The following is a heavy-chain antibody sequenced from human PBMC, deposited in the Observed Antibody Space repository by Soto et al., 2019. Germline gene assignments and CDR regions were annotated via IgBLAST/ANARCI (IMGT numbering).Heavy chain of an antibody. CDR2: MSYDGTKT. J-gene: IGHJ4*02. CDR1: GFNFNHTA. V-gene: IGHV3-30*04. D-gene: IGHD5-18*01. Sequence: QVRLREAGGGVVQPGRSLRLSCGASGFNFNHTAMHWVRQAPGKGLEWLAVMSYDGTKTSTEESVKGGFIISRDNSKTVLSLQMNRFRTEDTAVSYSARDYDISGYWSGGVDNWGQGTLV. CDR3: ARDYDISGYWSGGVDN.